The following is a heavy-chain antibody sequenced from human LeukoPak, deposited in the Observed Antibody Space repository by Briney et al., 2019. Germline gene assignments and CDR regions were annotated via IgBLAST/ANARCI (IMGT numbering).Heavy chain of an antibody. CDR3: AREMATIIDY. Sequence: GGSLRLSCAASGFTFSNYDMHWVRQATGKGLEWVSGIGTAGDIYYPGSVKGRFTISRDNAKNSLYLQMNSLRAEDTAVYYCAREMATIIDYWGQGTLVTVSS. V-gene: IGHV3-13*01. J-gene: IGHJ4*02. CDR2: IGTAGDI. CDR1: GFTFSNYD. D-gene: IGHD5-24*01.